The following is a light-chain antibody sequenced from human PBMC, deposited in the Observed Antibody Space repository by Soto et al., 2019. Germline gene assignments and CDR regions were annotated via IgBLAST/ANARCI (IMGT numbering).Light chain of an antibody. CDR1: QKVLYKSNNEKY. V-gene: IGKV4-1*01. Sequence: DIVMTQSPDSLAVSLGGRSTMNCKSSQKVLYKSNNEKYLAWFQQKPGQPPKLLIYWASTRKSGVPDRFTGSGSGSDFTLTISSRQAEDVAVYYCQQYYSTPPYTFGQGTKLEI. CDR3: QQYYSTPPYT. CDR2: WAS. J-gene: IGKJ2*01.